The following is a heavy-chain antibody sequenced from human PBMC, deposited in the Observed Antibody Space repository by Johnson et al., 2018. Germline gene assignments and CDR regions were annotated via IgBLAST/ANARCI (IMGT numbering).Heavy chain of an antibody. CDR3: YSGSYYRDAFDI. Sequence: VQLGQCGAEVKKPGFTGKVCCKASGGTFSSYAISWVRQAPGQGLEWMGGIIPIFGTANYAQKFQGRVTITADESTSTAYMELSSLRSEDTAVYYCYSGSYYRDAFDIWGQGTTVTVSS. CDR2: IIPIFGTA. CDR1: GGTFSSYA. J-gene: IGHJ3*02. V-gene: IGHV1-69*01. D-gene: IGHD1-26*01.